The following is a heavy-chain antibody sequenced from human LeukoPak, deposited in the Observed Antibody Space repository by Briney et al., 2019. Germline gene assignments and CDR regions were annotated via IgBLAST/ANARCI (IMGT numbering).Heavy chain of an antibody. CDR2: ISGNSSTI. Sequence: GGSLRLSCAASGFTFSSYCMTLVRQAPGKGLEWVSYISGNSSTIYYADSVKGRFTISRDNAKNSLYLQMNSLRVEDTAFYYCARDRWFGESLPAHFEYWGQGTLVTVSS. CDR3: ARDRWFGESLPAHFEY. J-gene: IGHJ4*02. V-gene: IGHV3-48*01. CDR1: GFTFSSYC. D-gene: IGHD3-10*01.